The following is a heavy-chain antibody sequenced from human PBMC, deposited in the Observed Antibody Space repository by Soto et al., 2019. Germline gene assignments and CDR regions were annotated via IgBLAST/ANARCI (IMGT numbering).Heavy chain of an antibody. Sequence: EVQLLESGGGLVQPGGSLRLSCAASGFMFSSYVMSWVRQAPGKGLEWVSGVSGSGSRTYYADPVKGRFSISRDNSRNTLYLQLNSLRAEDTAVYYCAVLTTVTGADYWGQGTLVTVPS. J-gene: IGHJ4*02. V-gene: IGHV3-23*01. CDR1: GFMFSSYV. CDR2: VSGSGSRT. D-gene: IGHD4-17*01. CDR3: AVLTTVTGADY.